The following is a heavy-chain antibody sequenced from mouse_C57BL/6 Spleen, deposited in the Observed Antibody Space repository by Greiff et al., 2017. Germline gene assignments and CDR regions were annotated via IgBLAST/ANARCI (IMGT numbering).Heavy chain of an antibody. CDR2: ISSGSSTI. J-gene: IGHJ1*03. V-gene: IGHV5-17*01. CDR3: ASSYYWYFDV. D-gene: IGHD1-1*01. Sequence: EVKLMESGGGLVKPGGSLKLSCAASGFTFSDYGMHWVRQAPEKGLEWVAYISSGSSTIYYADTVKGRFTISRDNAKNTLFLQMTSLRYEDTAMYYCASSYYWYFDVWGTGTTVTVSS. CDR1: GFTFSDYG.